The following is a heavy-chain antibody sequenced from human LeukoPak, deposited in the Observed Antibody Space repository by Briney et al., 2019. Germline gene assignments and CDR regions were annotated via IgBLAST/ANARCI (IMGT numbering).Heavy chain of an antibody. J-gene: IGHJ3*02. V-gene: IGHV3-9*01. CDR3: ANSNDAFDI. CDR2: ISWNSGSI. CDR1: GFTFDDYA. Sequence: GGSPRLSCAASGFTFDDYAMHWVRQAPGKGLEWVSGISWNSGSIGYADSVKGRFTISRDNAKNSLYLQMNSLRAEDTALYYCANSNDAFDIWGQGTMVTVSS.